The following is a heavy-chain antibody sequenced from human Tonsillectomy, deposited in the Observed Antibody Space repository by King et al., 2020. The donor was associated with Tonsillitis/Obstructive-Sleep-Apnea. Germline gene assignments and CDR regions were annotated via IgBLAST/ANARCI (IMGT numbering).Heavy chain of an antibody. Sequence: LVPSGAEVKKPGASLKISCKGSGYSFTDHWIAWVRQLPGKGLEWMGIVYPGDSDTRYTPSFQGQVTISVDKSISTAYLQWSSLKASDTAMYYCGNRDGYWGQGTLVTVSS. J-gene: IGHJ4*02. CDR2: VYPGDSDT. D-gene: IGHD1-14*01. CDR3: GNRDGY. V-gene: IGHV5-51*01. CDR1: GYSFTDHW.